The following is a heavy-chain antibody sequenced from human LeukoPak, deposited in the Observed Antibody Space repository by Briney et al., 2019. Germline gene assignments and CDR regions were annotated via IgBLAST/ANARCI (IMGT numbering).Heavy chain of an antibody. Sequence: PSETLSLTCTVSGGSISSSSYYWGWIRQPPGKGLEWIGSIYYSGSTYYNPSLKSRVTISVDTSKNQFSLKLSSVTAADTAVYYCARDRRSYSNPYYFDYWGQGTLVTVSS. CDR2: IYYSGST. CDR1: GGSISSSSYY. V-gene: IGHV4-39*07. J-gene: IGHJ4*02. D-gene: IGHD6-13*01. CDR3: ARDRRSYSNPYYFDY.